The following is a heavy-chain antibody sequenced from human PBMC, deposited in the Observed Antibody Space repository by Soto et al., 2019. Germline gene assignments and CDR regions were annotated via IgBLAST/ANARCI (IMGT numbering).Heavy chain of an antibody. J-gene: IGHJ4*02. Sequence: SDTLCLTCTVSYDSISSGVSSWSWIRQPPGKGLDWSGYIYHSGSTYYNPSLKSRVTISLDRAKKQFSLKVTSVTAADTAFYYCARDQLWGGVYFLAYPGQGALLHVSS. CDR3: ARDQLWGGVYFLAY. CDR1: YDSISSGVSS. D-gene: IGHD1-26*01. V-gene: IGHV4-30-2*01. CDR2: IYHSGST.